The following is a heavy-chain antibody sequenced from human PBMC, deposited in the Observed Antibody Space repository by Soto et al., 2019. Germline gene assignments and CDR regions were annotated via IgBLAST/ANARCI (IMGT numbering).Heavy chain of an antibody. CDR1: GFTVSSNS. Sequence: GGSLRLSCTVSGFTVSSNSMNWVRQAPGKGLEWVSVLYSDDNTYYADSVKGRFTIFRDISKNTVYLHMNRLRVEDTAVYFCARDRGDRSGYLFDFWGQGNLVTVSS. D-gene: IGHD3-22*01. J-gene: IGHJ4*02. CDR3: ARDRGDRSGYLFDF. CDR2: LYSDDNT. V-gene: IGHV3-66*01.